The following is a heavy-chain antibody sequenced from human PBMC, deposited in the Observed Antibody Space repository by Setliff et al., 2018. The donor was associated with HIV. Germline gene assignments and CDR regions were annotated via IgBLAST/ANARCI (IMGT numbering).Heavy chain of an antibody. V-gene: IGHV4-34*01. CDR3: ARVSITYWYSIPTFYYYYMDV. CDR2: INHSGRT. D-gene: IGHD2-15*01. CDR1: GGSFSGYY. J-gene: IGHJ6*03. Sequence: LSLTCAAHGGSFSGYYWSWIRQPPGKGLEWIGEINHSGRTNYNPSLKSRVTISVDTSKNQFSLKLRSVTAADTAMYYCARVSITYWYSIPTFYYYYMDVWGKGTKVTVSS.